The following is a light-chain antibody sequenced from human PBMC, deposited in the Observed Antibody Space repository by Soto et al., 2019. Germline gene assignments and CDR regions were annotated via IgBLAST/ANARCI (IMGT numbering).Light chain of an antibody. V-gene: IGKV1-5*03. CDR2: KPS. Sequence: DIPMTQSPSTLSASVGDRVTITCRASQSISSWLAWYQQKPGKAPKLLIYKPSTLQSGVPSRFSGSGSGTEFTLAISSLQPDDSATYYCQQYNDNWTFGQGTKVEIK. CDR3: QQYNDNWT. CDR1: QSISSW. J-gene: IGKJ1*01.